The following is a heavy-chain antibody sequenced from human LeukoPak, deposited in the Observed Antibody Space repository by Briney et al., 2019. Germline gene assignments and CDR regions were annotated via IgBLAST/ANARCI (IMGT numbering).Heavy chain of an antibody. Sequence: GASVKVSCKASGYTFTSYAMNWVRQAPGQGLEWMGWINTNTGNPTYAQGFTGRFVFSLDTSVSTAYLQISSLKAEDTAVYYCARVGPPPGYSPIDCWGQGTLVTVSS. CDR1: GYTFTSYA. D-gene: IGHD6-13*01. J-gene: IGHJ4*02. CDR2: INTNTGNP. V-gene: IGHV7-4-1*02. CDR3: ARVGPPPGYSPIDC.